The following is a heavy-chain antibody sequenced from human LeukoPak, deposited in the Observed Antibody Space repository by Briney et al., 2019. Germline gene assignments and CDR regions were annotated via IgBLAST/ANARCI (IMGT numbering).Heavy chain of an antibody. Sequence: GGSLRLSCAASGFTFSGYAMSWVRQAPGKGLEWVSAISGSGGSTYYADSVKGRFTISRDNSKNTLYLQMNSLRAEDTAVYYCAKDMTYSSGWYYFDYWGQGTLVTVSS. D-gene: IGHD6-19*01. CDR2: ISGSGGST. J-gene: IGHJ4*02. V-gene: IGHV3-23*01. CDR1: GFTFSGYA. CDR3: AKDMTYSSGWYYFDY.